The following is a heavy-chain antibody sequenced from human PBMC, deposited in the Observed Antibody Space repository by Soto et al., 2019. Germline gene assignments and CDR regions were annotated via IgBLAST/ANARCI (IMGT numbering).Heavy chain of an antibody. CDR2: TYYRSKWYK. V-gene: IGHV6-1*01. CDR3: ARDRIAGWPLDY. D-gene: IGHD6-19*01. J-gene: IGHJ4*02. Sequence: WVRQARGQGLEWLGRTYYRSKWYKYYAVSVKSRITINPDTSKNQFSLQLNSVTPEDTAVYYCARDRIAGWPLDYWGQGTLVTVSS.